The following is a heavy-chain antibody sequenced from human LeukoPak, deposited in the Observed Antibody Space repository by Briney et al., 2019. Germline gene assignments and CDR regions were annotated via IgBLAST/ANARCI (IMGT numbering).Heavy chain of an antibody. Sequence: GGSLRLSCEASGFTFNTYWMSWVRQAPGKGLEWVANIKQDGSEIYYADSVKGRFTISRDNAKNSLYLQMNSLRAEDTAVYYCARDPTEGDYWGQGTLVTVSS. J-gene: IGHJ4*02. CDR3: ARDPTEGDY. CDR1: GFTFNTYW. V-gene: IGHV3-7*01. CDR2: IKQDGSEI.